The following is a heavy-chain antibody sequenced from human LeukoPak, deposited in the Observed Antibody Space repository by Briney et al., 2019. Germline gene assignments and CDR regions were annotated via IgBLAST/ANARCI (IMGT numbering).Heavy chain of an antibody. D-gene: IGHD7-27*01. J-gene: IGHJ4*02. CDR3: ARDLSSTSNWEFDY. Sequence: ASVKVSCKASGYTFTDYFIHWVRQAHGQGPEWMGRMNGNSGVTMYAQTLQDRVTMTRDTSISTAYMELSRLTSDDTAVYYCARDLSSTSNWEFDYWGQGTLVTVSS. V-gene: IGHV1-2*06. CDR2: MNGNSGVT. CDR1: GYTFTDYF.